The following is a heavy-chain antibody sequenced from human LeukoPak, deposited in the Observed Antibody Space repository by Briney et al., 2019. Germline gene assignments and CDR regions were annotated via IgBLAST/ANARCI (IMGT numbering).Heavy chain of an antibody. CDR2: IYYSGST. J-gene: IGHJ5*02. Sequence: PSETLSLTCTVSGGSISSSNYYWGWIRQPPGKGLEWIANIYYSGSTYYNPSLKSRVTISVDTSNNQFSLKLTSVTAADTAVYYCARLVPPGWFDPWGQGTLVTVSS. CDR1: GGSISSSNYY. V-gene: IGHV4-39*01. CDR3: ARLVPPGWFDP.